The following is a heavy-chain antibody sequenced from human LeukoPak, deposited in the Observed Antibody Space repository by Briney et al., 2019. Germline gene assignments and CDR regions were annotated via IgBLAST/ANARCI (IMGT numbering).Heavy chain of an antibody. CDR3: ARDGGYCSSTSCYEGSYNWFDP. Sequence: PSETLSLTCTVSGGSISSYYWSWIRQPPGKGLEWIGYIYYSGSTNYNPSLKSRVTISVDTSKNQFSLKLSSVTAADTAVYYCARDGGYCSSTSCYEGSYNWFDPWGQGTLVTVSS. CDR2: IYYSGST. J-gene: IGHJ5*02. CDR1: GGSISSYY. D-gene: IGHD2-2*01. V-gene: IGHV4-59*01.